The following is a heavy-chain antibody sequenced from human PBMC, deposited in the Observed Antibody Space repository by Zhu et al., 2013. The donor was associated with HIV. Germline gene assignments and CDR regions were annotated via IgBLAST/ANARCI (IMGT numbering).Heavy chain of an antibody. CDR1: GYTFTSYG. Sequence: QVQLVQSGAEVKKPGASVKVSCKASGYTFTSYGISWVRQAPGQGLEWMGWISGYKGNTNYAQKLQGRVTMTTDTSTSTAYMELRSLRSDDTAVYYCARDNLGNRITGTLEYWGQGTLVTVSS. CDR2: ISGYKGNT. J-gene: IGHJ4*02. D-gene: IGHD1-7*01. CDR3: ARDNLGNRITGTLEY. V-gene: IGHV1-18*01.